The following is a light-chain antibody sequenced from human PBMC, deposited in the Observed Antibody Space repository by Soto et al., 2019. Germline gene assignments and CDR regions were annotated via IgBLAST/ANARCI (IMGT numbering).Light chain of an antibody. CDR1: QSIRRW. CDR3: QQYNSYSPAT. CDR2: DAS. J-gene: IGKJ1*01. Sequence: DIQMTQSPSTLSGSVGDRVTIACRASQSIRRWLAWYQQKPGKAPKLLIFDASTLESGVPSRFSGRGSETEFNLTISSLQPDDFATYYCQQYNSYSPATFGQGTKVDIK. V-gene: IGKV1-5*01.